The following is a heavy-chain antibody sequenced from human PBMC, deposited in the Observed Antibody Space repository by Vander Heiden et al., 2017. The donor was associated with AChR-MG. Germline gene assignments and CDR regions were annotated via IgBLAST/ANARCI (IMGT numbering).Heavy chain of an antibody. V-gene: IGHV3-30*18. J-gene: IGHJ4*02. CDR3: VKALRIAVAGAPFDY. D-gene: IGHD6-19*01. Sequence: QVHLVASGGGVVQPGTSLRLYCAASGFTFNTSAMHWLRPAPGKGREWLAVISSDGNNKYYVDSVKGRFAISRDNSKNTLYLQVNSLRPEDTAIYYCVKALRIAVAGAPFDYWGQGILVTVSS. CDR1: GFTFNTSA. CDR2: ISSDGNNK.